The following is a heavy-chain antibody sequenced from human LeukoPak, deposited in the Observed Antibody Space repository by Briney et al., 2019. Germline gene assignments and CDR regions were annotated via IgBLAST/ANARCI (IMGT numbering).Heavy chain of an antibody. CDR3: VREGSLDDFDY. V-gene: IGHV3-21*01. CDR2: INGRGNYI. J-gene: IGHJ4*02. Sequence: PGGSLRLSCEASGFTFSTYSMNWVRQAPGKGLEWVSSINGRGNYIYYADSVKGRFTVSRDDANKSLYLQMDSLGAEDTAVYYCVREGSLDDFDYWGQGTLVTVSS. D-gene: IGHD3-9*01. CDR1: GFTFSTYS.